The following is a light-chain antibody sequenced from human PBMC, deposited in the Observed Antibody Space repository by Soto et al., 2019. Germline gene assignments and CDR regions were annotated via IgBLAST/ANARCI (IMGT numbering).Light chain of an antibody. J-gene: IGLJ1*01. CDR2: NVN. CDR3: CSYAGSNNYYL. V-gene: IGLV2-11*01. Sequence: QSVLIQPPSVSGSPGQSVTISCTGTSSDVGSYDYVSWYQQHPGTVPKPMIYNVNTRPSGVPDRFSGSKSGNTASMTISGLQAEDEADYYCCSYAGSNNYYLFGPGTKVTVL. CDR1: SSDVGSYDY.